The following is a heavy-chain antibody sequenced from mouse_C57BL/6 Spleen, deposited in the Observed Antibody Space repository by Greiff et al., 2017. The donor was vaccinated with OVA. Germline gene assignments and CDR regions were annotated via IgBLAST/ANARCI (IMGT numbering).Heavy chain of an antibody. CDR3: TRDGDGSSYLYYFDY. J-gene: IGHJ2*01. V-gene: IGHV5-9-1*02. CDR1: GFTFSSYA. D-gene: IGHD1-1*01. Sequence: DVMLVESGEGLVKPGGSLKLSCAASGFTFSSYAMSWVRQTPEKRLEWVAYISSGGDYIYYADTVKGRFTISRDNARNTLYLQVSSLKSEDTAMYYCTRDGDGSSYLYYFDYWGQGTTLTVSS. CDR2: ISSGGDYI.